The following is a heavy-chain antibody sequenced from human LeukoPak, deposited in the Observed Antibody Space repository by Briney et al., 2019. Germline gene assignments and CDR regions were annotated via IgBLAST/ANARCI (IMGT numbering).Heavy chain of an antibody. Sequence: GGSLRLSCAASGFTFSSYWMHWVRQAPGKGLVWVSRINTDGSSTSYADSVKGRFTISRDNAKNTLYLQMNSLRAEDTAVYYCARDLTYYDFWSGLNWFDPWGQGTLVTVSS. V-gene: IGHV3-74*01. D-gene: IGHD3-3*01. CDR2: INTDGSST. CDR1: GFTFSSYW. J-gene: IGHJ5*02. CDR3: ARDLTYYDFWSGLNWFDP.